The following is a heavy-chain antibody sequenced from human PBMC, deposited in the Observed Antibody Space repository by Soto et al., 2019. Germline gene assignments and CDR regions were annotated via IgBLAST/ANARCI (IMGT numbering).Heavy chain of an antibody. J-gene: IGHJ4*02. Sequence: ASVKVSRKASGYTFTSYAMHWVRQAPGQRLEWMGWINAGNGNTKYSQKFQGRVTITRDTSASTAYMELSSLRSEDTAVYYCARFREYDFWSGYDYFDYSGQGTLGTVSS. D-gene: IGHD3-3*01. CDR1: GYTFTSYA. CDR3: ARFREYDFWSGYDYFDY. CDR2: INAGNGNT. V-gene: IGHV1-3*01.